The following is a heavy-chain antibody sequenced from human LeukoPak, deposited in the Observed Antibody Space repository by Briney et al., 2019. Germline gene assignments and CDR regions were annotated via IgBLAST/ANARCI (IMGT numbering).Heavy chain of an antibody. Sequence: SETLSLTCTVSGGPISNYYWTWIRQSPGQGLEWIGYVYNSGITDYNPSLKSRLTISVDTSKNQFSLKLSSMTAADTAVYYCARSWGLAGAATVIDYWGQGTLVTVSS. D-gene: IGHD6-25*01. CDR1: GGPISNYY. V-gene: IGHV4-59*08. CDR3: ARSWGLAGAATVIDY. J-gene: IGHJ4*02. CDR2: VYNSGIT.